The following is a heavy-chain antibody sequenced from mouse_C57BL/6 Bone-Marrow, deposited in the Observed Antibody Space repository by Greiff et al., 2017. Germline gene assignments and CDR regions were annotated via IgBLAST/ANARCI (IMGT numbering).Heavy chain of an antibody. V-gene: IGHV1-62-2*01. D-gene: IGHD1-1*01. CDR3: ARHEDRYLLLRPWYFDV. J-gene: IGHJ1*03. CDR1: GYTFTEYT. CDR2: FYPGSGSI. Sequence: VQLQQSGAELVKPGASVKLSCKASGYTFTEYTIHWVKQRSGQGLEWIGWFYPGSGSIKYNEKFKDKATLTADKSSSTVYMELSRLTSEESAVYFCARHEDRYLLLRPWYFDVWGTGTTVTVSS.